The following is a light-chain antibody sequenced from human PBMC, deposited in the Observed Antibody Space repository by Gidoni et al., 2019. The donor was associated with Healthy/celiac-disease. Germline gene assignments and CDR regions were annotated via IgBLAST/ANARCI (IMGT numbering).Light chain of an antibody. J-gene: IGLJ2*01. CDR3: SSYAGSNNVV. V-gene: IGLV2-8*01. CDR2: EVS. CDR1: SSDVGGYNY. Sequence: QSALTQPPSASGSPGQSVTISCTGTSSDVGGYNYVSWYQQHPGKAPKLMIYEVSQRPSGVPDRFSGSKSGNTASLTVSVLQAEDEAYYYCSSYAGSNNVVFGGGTKLXV.